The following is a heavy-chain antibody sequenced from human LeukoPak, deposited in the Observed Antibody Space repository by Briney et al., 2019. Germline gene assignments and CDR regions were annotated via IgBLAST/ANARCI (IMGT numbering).Heavy chain of an antibody. CDR2: ISAYNGDT. J-gene: IGHJ5*02. CDR3: ARDACVSCGGDCCHDP. V-gene: IGHV1-18*01. D-gene: IGHD2-21*02. Sequence: ASVKVSCKASGYTFTNYGISWVRQAPAQGLEWLAWISAYNGDTRYAQKFQGRVILTTDTSATTAYMELRDLRSDDTALYYCARDACVSCGGDCCHDPWGQGTLVTVSS. CDR1: GYTFTNYG.